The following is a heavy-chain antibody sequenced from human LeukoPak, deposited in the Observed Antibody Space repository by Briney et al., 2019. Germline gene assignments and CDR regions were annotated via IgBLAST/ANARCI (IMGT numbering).Heavy chain of an antibody. D-gene: IGHD1-26*01. J-gene: IGHJ4*02. V-gene: IGHV1-18*01. CDR2: ISAYNGNT. Sequence: GASVKLSCTASGYTFTSYGISWVRQPPGQGLEWMGWISAYNGNTNYAQKLQGRVTMTTDTSTSTAYMELRSLRSDDTAVYYCARAPSSGSYFDYWGQGTLVTVSS. CDR1: GYTFTSYG. CDR3: ARAPSSGSYFDY.